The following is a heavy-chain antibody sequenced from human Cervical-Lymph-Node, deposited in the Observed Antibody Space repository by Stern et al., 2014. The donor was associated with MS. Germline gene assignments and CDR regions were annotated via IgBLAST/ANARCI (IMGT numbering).Heavy chain of an antibody. Sequence: EVKLVESGGGLVQPGGSLRLACAACGFTFSSYPMNWVRKAPGKGPEWISYINTVATNIYYADSVKCRFTISRDNAKNSLFLQMNSLRADDTAVYYCARGLPNTGYDPWGQGTLVTVSS. J-gene: IGHJ5*02. CDR3: ARGLPNTGYDP. V-gene: IGHV3-48*01. CDR1: GFTFSSYP. D-gene: IGHD6-25*01. CDR2: INTVATNI.